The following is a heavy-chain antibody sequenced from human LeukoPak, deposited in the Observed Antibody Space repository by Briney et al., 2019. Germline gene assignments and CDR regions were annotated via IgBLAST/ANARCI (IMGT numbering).Heavy chain of an antibody. CDR1: GGSFSGYY. CDR3: ARIAVAGNPLDY. J-gene: IGHJ4*02. CDR2: INHSGST. D-gene: IGHD6-19*01. V-gene: IGHV4-34*01. Sequence: SETLSLTCAVYGGSFSGYYWSWIRQPPGKGLEWIGEINHSGSTNYNPSLKSRVTISVDTSKNQFSLKLSSVTAADTAVYYCARIAVAGNPLDYWGQGTLVTVSS.